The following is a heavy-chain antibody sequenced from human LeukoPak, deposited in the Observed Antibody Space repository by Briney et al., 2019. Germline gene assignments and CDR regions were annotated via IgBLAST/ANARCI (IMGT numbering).Heavy chain of an antibody. CDR1: GYSISSGYY. CDR2: IYHSGST. Sequence: PSETLSLTCAVSGYSISSGYYWGWFRQPPGKGLEWIGSIYHSGSTYYNPSLKSRVTISVDTSKNQFSLKLSSVTAADTAVYYCARDQYSSGWYDQDYWGQGTLVTVSS. D-gene: IGHD6-19*01. V-gene: IGHV4-38-2*02. J-gene: IGHJ4*02. CDR3: ARDQYSSGWYDQDY.